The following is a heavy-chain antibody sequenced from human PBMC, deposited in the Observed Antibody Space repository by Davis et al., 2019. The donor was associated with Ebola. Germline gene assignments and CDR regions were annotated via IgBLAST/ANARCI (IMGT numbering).Heavy chain of an antibody. V-gene: IGHV5-10-1*01. CDR3: ARLKTARYYYYGMDV. CDR2: IDPSDSYT. J-gene: IGHJ6*02. CDR1: GYSFTSFW. D-gene: IGHD5-18*01. Sequence: GESLKISCKGFGYSFTSFWINWVRQMPGKGLEWMGNIDPSDSYTNYSPSFQGHVTFSIDKSINTAYLQWSSLKASDTAMYYCARLKTARYYYYGMDVWGQGTTVTVSS.